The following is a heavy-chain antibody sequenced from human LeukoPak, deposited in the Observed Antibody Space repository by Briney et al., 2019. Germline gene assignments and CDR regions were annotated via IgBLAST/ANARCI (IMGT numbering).Heavy chain of an antibody. D-gene: IGHD3-10*01. CDR3: AKTRFGELWGLDFDY. CDR1: GFTFSSYW. J-gene: IGHJ4*02. Sequence: GGSLRLSCAASGFTFSSYWMSWVRQAPGEGLEWVASINQDGSEEYYVDPVKGRFTISRDNSKNTLYLQMNSLRAEDTAVYYCAKTRFGELWGLDFDYWGQGNLVTVSS. V-gene: IGHV3-7*03. CDR2: INQDGSEE.